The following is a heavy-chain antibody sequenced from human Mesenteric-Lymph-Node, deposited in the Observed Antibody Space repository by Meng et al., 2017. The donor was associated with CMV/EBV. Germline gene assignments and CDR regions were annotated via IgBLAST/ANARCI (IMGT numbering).Heavy chain of an antibody. J-gene: IGHJ4*02. Sequence: QVQLVQSRAEVGKPGASVMVSCKASGYTFTDFYIHWVRQAPGQGLEWMGRINPNSGVSNSAQNFQGRVIMTRDTTINTDYMEVNRLNSDDTAMYYCARDRDTDWYSPFDYWGPGTLVTVSS. CDR2: INPNSGVS. CDR1: GYTFTDFY. D-gene: IGHD3-9*01. CDR3: ARDRDTDWYSPFDY. V-gene: IGHV1-2*06.